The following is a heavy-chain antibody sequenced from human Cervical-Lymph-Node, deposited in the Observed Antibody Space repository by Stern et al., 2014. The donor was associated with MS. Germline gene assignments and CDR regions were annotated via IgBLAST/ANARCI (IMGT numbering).Heavy chain of an antibody. CDR2: IIPMFGAA. CDR3: ARDKEAHYFDS. CDR1: GGTFSSLA. J-gene: IGHJ4*02. V-gene: IGHV1-69*01. Sequence: VQLVQSGSEERKPGSSVTVSCKASGGTFSSLAISWLRQAPCQGLEWMGGIIPMFGAANYAQKFQGTVMITADESTNTVYMELSSLRSEDAALYYCARDKEAHYFDSWGQGTLVTVSS.